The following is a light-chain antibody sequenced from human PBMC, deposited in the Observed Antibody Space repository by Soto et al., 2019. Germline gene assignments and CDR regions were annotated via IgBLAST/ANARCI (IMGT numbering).Light chain of an antibody. CDR3: QQSYSTPRFT. V-gene: IGKV1-39*01. Sequence: DIQMTQSPSSLSASVGDRVTITCRASQSISRSLNWYQQKPGKAPKLLIFAASSLQGGVPSRFSGSGSGTDFTLTINSLQPADVETYYCQQSYSTPRFTFGPGTKVDIK. CDR1: QSISRS. CDR2: AAS. J-gene: IGKJ3*01.